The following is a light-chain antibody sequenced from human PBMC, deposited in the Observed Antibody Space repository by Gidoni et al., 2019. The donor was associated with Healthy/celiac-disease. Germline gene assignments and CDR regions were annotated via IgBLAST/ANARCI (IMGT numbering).Light chain of an antibody. V-gene: IGLV3-1*01. CDR2: QDS. CDR1: KLGDKY. J-gene: IGLJ2*01. Sequence: SYELTQPPSVSVSPGQTASITCSGDKLGDKYACLYQQKTGQSPVLVIYQDSKRPSGIPERFSGSNSGNTATLTISGTQAMDEADYYCQAWDSSTHVVFGGGTKLTVL. CDR3: QAWDSSTHVV.